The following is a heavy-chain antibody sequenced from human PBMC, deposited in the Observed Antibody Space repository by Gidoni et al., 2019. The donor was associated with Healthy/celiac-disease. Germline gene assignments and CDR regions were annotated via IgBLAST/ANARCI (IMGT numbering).Heavy chain of an antibody. CDR1: GFTFRCSA. Sequence: QVQLVESGGGVVQPGRSLRLPCAASGFTFRCSALPWVRQAPGKGLEWVGVISYDGSNKYYADSVKGRFTISRDNSKNTLYLQMNSLRAEDTAVYYCARVQLGYCSGGSCPYYFDYWGQGTLVTVSS. CDR3: ARVQLGYCSGGSCPYYFDY. D-gene: IGHD2-15*01. V-gene: IGHV3-30-3*01. CDR2: ISYDGSNK. J-gene: IGHJ4*02.